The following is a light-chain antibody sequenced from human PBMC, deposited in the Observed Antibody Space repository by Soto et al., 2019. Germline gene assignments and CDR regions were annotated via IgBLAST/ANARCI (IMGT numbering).Light chain of an antibody. Sequence: QSXATLSLSLSEXXXXXXRASQSVSSNLAWNQQNXGQSPRLLIFEPSXRSTGIPARFSGSGSGTEFTLTISSLQSEDLAVYYCQQYNKWSRPFGQGTKV. V-gene: IGKV3D-15*01. CDR2: EPS. CDR1: QSVSSN. CDR3: QQYNKWSRP. J-gene: IGKJ1*01.